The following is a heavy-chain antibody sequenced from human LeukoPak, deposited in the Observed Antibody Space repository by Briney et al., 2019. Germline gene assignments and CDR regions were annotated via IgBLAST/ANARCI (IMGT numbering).Heavy chain of an antibody. Sequence: ASVKAPCKASGYTFTGYYMHWVRQAPGQGLEWMGWINPNSGGTNYAQKFQGRVTMTRDTSISTAYMELSRLRSDDTAVYYCARVDQWLMGNYWGQGTLVTVSS. D-gene: IGHD6-19*01. V-gene: IGHV1-2*02. J-gene: IGHJ4*02. CDR3: ARVDQWLMGNY. CDR1: GYTFTGYY. CDR2: INPNSGGT.